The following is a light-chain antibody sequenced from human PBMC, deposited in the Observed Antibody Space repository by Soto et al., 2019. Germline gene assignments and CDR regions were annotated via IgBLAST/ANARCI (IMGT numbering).Light chain of an antibody. Sequence: EIVLTQSPATLSLSPGERATLSCRASQSVSSYLAWYQQKPCQAPRLLIYDASNRATGIPARFSGSGSGTYFTFTISSLEPEDFAVHYCQQRSSWPPYTFGQGNKLEIK. CDR3: QQRSSWPPYT. V-gene: IGKV3-11*01. J-gene: IGKJ2*01. CDR2: DAS. CDR1: QSVSSY.